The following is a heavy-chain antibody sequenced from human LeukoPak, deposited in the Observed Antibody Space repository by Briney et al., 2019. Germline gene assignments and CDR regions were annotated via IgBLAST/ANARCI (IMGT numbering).Heavy chain of an antibody. CDR2: IHSDGSST. Sequence: PGGSLRLSCAASGLTFSSYAMHWVRHAPGKWPVWVSRIHSDGSSTIYADSVKGRFTISRDNARNTLYLQMNSLRAEDTAVYYCVRDRYYVPDYWGQGTLVTVSS. V-gene: IGHV3-74*01. CDR1: GLTFSSYA. D-gene: IGHD3-16*01. CDR3: VRDRYYVPDY. J-gene: IGHJ4*02.